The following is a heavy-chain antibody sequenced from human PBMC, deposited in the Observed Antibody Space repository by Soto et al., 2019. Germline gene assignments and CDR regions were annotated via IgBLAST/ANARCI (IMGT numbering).Heavy chain of an antibody. CDR1: GFNFIRKY. Sequence: PGGSLRLSCAASGFNFIRKYMIWVRQAPGKELEWVSILYSGGTTYYADSVKGRFTISRDTSENTLYLQMNSLRAEDTAVYYCARGLYDSGSFYFDFWGQGTLVTVSS. D-gene: IGHD3-10*01. CDR2: LYSGGTT. J-gene: IGHJ4*02. V-gene: IGHV3-53*01. CDR3: ARGLYDSGSFYFDF.